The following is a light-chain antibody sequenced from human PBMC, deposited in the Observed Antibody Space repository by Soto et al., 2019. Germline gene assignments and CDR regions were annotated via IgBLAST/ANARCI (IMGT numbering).Light chain of an antibody. CDR1: QSVLYSSNNKNY. CDR2: WAS. J-gene: IGKJ2*01. V-gene: IGKV4-1*01. Sequence: DIVMTQSPDSLAVSLSERATINCKSSQSVLYSSNNKNYLAWYQQKPGQPPKLLIYWASTRESGVPDRFRGSGSGTDFTLTISSLQAEDVAVYYCQQYYSTPYTFGQGTKLEIK. CDR3: QQYYSTPYT.